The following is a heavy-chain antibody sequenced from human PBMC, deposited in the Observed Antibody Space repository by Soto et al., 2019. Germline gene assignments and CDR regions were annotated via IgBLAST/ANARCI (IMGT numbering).Heavy chain of an antibody. D-gene: IGHD5-18*01. V-gene: IGHV3-30-3*02. J-gene: IGHJ6*02. CDR3: AKLAAMVVYYYYGMDV. CDR2: ISYDGSNK. Sequence: GGSLRLSCAASGFTFSSYAMHWVRQAPGKGLEWVAVISYDGSNKYYADSVKGRFTISRDNSKNTLYLQMNSLRAEDTAVYYCAKLAAMVVYYYYGMDVWGQGTTVTVSS. CDR1: GFTFSSYA.